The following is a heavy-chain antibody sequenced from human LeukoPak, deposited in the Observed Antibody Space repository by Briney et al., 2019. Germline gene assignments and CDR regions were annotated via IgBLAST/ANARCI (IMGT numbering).Heavy chain of an antibody. Sequence: GGSLRLSCGASGFIFTNYSMSWVRQAPGKGLEWVSTTVGSTASTYHADSVKGRFTISRDNSKNTLYLQMNSLRAEDTAVYYCAKATSGSCSGTRCYPFDFWGQGTRVTVSS. CDR3: AKATSGSCSGTRCYPFDF. V-gene: IGHV3-23*01. D-gene: IGHD2-15*01. CDR2: TVGSTAST. CDR1: GFIFTNYS. J-gene: IGHJ4*02.